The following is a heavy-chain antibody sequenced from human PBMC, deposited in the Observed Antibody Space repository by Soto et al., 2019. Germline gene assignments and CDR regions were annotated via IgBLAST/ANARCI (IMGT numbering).Heavy chain of an antibody. D-gene: IGHD3-22*01. CDR2: INSDGSST. J-gene: IGHJ5*02. CDR1: VFTFSSYW. V-gene: IGHV3-74*01. Sequence: GGSLRLSCAASVFTFSSYWMHWVRQAPGKGLVWVSRINSDGSSTSYADSVKGRFTISRDNAKNTLYLQMNSLRAEDTTVYYCARGGRYYYDSSGYLALWGQGTLVTVSS. CDR3: ARGGRYYYDSSGYLAL.